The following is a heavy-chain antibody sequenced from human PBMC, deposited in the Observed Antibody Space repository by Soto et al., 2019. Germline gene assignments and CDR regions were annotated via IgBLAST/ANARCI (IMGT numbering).Heavy chain of an antibody. CDR3: ARGGGVGVAGSAAFDM. V-gene: IGHV1-2*02. J-gene: IGHJ3*02. D-gene: IGHD3-3*01. CDR2: INPATGAA. Sequence: QLHLVQSGAVVKKPGASVTVSCSASGYPVTAYYMHWVRQAPGRGLEWMGGINPATGAAKYTQTFQGRAPMTRDTPTSTVFMELSGLTSEDTAVFYCARGGGVGVAGSAAFDMWGQGTLVTVSS. CDR1: GYPVTAYY.